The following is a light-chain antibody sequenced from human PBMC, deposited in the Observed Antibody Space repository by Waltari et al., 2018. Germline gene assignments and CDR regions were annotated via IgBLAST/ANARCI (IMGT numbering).Light chain of an antibody. Sequence: QSALTQPASVSGSPGQSIPISFTGTSSDVGSYNLVSLYQQFPGRAPQLIIYEVYRRPSGISDRFSGSKSGNTASLTISGLRAEDEADYYCCSYAGPATFVVFGGGTKLTVL. CDR2: EVY. CDR3: CSYAGPATFVV. J-gene: IGLJ2*01. V-gene: IGLV2-23*02. CDR1: SSDVGSYNL.